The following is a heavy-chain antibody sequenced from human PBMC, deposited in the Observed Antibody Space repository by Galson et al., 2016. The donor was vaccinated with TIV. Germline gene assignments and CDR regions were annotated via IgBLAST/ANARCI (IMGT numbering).Heavy chain of an antibody. J-gene: IGHJ6*02. Sequence: SLRLSCAASGVSFSNYAMTWFRQAPGRGLEWVSVITGGGGTTDYADSVKGRFTISRDNSENTLYLQLSGLGAEDTAVYYCAKVSLLGDYDRWEHYYYYGLDVWGQGTTVTVSS. CDR1: GVSFSNYA. V-gene: IGHV3-23*01. D-gene: IGHD4-17*01. CDR3: AKVSLLGDYDRWEHYYYYGLDV. CDR2: ITGGGGTT.